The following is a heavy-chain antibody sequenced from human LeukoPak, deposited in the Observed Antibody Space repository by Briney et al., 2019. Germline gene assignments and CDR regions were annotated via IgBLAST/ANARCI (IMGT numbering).Heavy chain of an antibody. Sequence: SGGSLRLSCAASGFTFSDYYMSWIRQAPGKGLEWVSYISSSGSTIYYADSVKGRFTISRDNAKNSLYLQMNSLRAEDTAVYYCARDGRGYCTNGVCYYGDYFDYWGQGTLVTVSS. CDR1: GFTFSDYY. V-gene: IGHV3-11*04. J-gene: IGHJ4*02. CDR2: ISSSGSTI. D-gene: IGHD2-8*01. CDR3: ARDGRGYCTNGVCYYGDYFDY.